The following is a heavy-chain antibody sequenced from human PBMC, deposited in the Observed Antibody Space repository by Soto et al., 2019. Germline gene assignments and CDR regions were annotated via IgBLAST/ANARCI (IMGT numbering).Heavy chain of an antibody. V-gene: IGHV3-30-3*01. CDR2: ISYDGSNK. D-gene: IGHD6-19*01. CDR3: AKDLYSSPNRAFDI. Sequence: GGSLRLSCAASGFTFSSYAMHWVRQAPGKGLEWVAVISYDGSNKYYADSVKGRFTISRDNSKNTLYLQVNSLRAEDTAVYYCAKDLYSSPNRAFDIWGQGTMVTVSS. CDR1: GFTFSSYA. J-gene: IGHJ3*02.